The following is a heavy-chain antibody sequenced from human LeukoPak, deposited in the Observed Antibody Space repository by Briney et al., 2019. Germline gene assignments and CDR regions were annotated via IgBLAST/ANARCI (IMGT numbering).Heavy chain of an antibody. D-gene: IGHD3-16*01. Sequence: EASVKVSCKASGYTFTSYGISWVRQAPGQGLEWMGWISAYNGNTNYAQKFQGRVTITADKSTSTAYMGLSSLRSEDTAVYYCARDEGDNSFDYWGQGTLVTVSS. J-gene: IGHJ4*02. CDR2: ISAYNGNT. V-gene: IGHV1-18*01. CDR1: GYTFTSYG. CDR3: ARDEGDNSFDY.